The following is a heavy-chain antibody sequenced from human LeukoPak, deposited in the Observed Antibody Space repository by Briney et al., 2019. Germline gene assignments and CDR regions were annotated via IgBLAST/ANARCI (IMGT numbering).Heavy chain of an antibody. CDR3: ARDGVVPAAIRPYYYYMDV. D-gene: IGHD2-2*02. J-gene: IGHJ6*03. CDR1: GYTFTSYY. V-gene: IGHV1-46*01. Sequence: ASVKVPCKASGYTFTSYYMHWVRQAPGQGLEWMGIINPSGGSTSYAQKFQGRVTMTRDTSTSTVYMELSSLRSEDTAVYYCARDGVVPAAIRPYYYYMDVWGKGTTVTVSS. CDR2: INPSGGST.